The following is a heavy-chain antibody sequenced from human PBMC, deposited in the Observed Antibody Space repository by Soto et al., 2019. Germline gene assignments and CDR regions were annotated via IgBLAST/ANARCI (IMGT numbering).Heavy chain of an antibody. CDR1: GFTFSTYA. D-gene: IGHD1-20*01. Sequence: EVHLLESGGAWVQRGGSLRLSCAASGFTFSTYALNWVRQSPGKGLAWVSTISSDGDSTYYVDSVKGRFTVSRDNSKTMTYVLMNRQRVEATALYFCAIYPSTDNADYWGQGTLVTFSS. J-gene: IGHJ4*02. CDR2: ISSDGDST. CDR3: AIYPSTDNADY. V-gene: IGHV3-23*01.